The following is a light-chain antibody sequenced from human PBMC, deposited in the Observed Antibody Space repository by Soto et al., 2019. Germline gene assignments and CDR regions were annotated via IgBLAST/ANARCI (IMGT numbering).Light chain of an antibody. J-gene: IGKJ2*01. CDR3: QQYGSSPPYT. Sequence: EIVLTQSPGTLSLSPGERVTLSCRASQSISSNYLAWYQQKPGQAPNLLIYGASSRATGIPDRFSGSGSGTDFSLIISRLEPEDFAVYYCQQYGSSPPYTFGQGTKLEI. V-gene: IGKV3-20*01. CDR2: GAS. CDR1: QSISSNY.